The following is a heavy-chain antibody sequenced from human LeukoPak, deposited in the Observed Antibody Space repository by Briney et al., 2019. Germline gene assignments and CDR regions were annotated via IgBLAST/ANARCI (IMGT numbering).Heavy chain of an antibody. Sequence: ASVKVSCKASGYTFTSYAMHWVRQAPGQRLEWMGWINAGNGNTKYSQKFQGRVTITRDTSASTAYMELSRLRSDDTAVYYCARDGIAAAGTGDYWGQGTLVTVSS. CDR3: ARDGIAAAGTGDY. J-gene: IGHJ4*02. D-gene: IGHD6-13*01. CDR1: GYTFTSYA. V-gene: IGHV1-3*01. CDR2: INAGNGNT.